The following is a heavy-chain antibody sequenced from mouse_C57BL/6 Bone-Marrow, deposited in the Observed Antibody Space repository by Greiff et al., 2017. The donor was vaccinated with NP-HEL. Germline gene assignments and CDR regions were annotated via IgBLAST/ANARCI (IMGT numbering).Heavy chain of an antibody. CDR2: ISSGGSYT. V-gene: IGHV5-6*02. J-gene: IGHJ3*01. CDR1: GFTFSSYG. Sequence: DVKLQESGGDLVKPGGSLKLSCAASGFTFSSYGMSWVRQTPDKRLEWVATISSGGSYTYYPDSVKGRFTISRDNAKNTLYLQMSSLKSEDTAMYYCAIYYYGSSYYWGQGTLVTVSA. D-gene: IGHD1-1*01. CDR3: AIYYYGSSYY.